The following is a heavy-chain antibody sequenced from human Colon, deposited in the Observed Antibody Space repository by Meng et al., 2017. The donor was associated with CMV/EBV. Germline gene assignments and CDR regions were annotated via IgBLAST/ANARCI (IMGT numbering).Heavy chain of an antibody. Sequence: GESLKISCAASGFTFSSYAMSWVRQAPGKGLEWVSAISGSGGSTYYADSVKGRFTISRDNSKNTLYLQMNSLRAEVTAVYYCAKEVVVVPAANFDYWGQGTLVTVSS. CDR2: ISGSGGST. V-gene: IGHV3-23*01. CDR1: GFTFSSYA. J-gene: IGHJ4*02. D-gene: IGHD2-2*01. CDR3: AKEVVVVPAANFDY.